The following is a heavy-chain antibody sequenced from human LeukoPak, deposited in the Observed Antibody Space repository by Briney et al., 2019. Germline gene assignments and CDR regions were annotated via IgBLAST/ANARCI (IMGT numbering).Heavy chain of an antibody. Sequence: SVKVSCKASGDTFNDYTFSWVRQAPGQGLEWMGRIMPFLDVANYAPKFQGRVTLTADKSTSTAYMELSDLKSEDTAVYYCARDHCSGGSCHGGHWGQGTLVTVSS. CDR3: ARDHCSGGSCHGGH. CDR1: GDTFNDYT. D-gene: IGHD2-15*01. J-gene: IGHJ4*02. CDR2: IMPFLDVA. V-gene: IGHV1-69*04.